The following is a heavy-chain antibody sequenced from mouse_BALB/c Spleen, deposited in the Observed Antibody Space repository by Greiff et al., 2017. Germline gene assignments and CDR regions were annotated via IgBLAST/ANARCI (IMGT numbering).Heavy chain of an antibody. D-gene: IGHD2-4*01. V-gene: IGHV5-6*02. Sequence: DVKLVESGGDLVKPGGSLKLSCAASGFTFSSYGMSWVRQTPDKRLEWVATISSGGSYTYYPDSVKGRFTISRDNAKNTLYLQMSSLKSEDTAMYYCARHQGMITTAWFAYWGQGTLVTVSA. J-gene: IGHJ3*01. CDR3: ARHQGMITTAWFAY. CDR1: GFTFSSYG. CDR2: ISSGGSYT.